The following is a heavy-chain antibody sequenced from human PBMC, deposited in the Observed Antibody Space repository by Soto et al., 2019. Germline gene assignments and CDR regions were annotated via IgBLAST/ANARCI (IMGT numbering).Heavy chain of an antibody. CDR3: AKDVGKQLVLNYGRDV. V-gene: IGHV3-30*18. D-gene: IGHD6-13*01. J-gene: IGHJ6*02. CDR2: VSYDGNHK. CDR1: GFTFRSFG. Sequence: QVQLVESGGGVIQPGTSLSLSCGSSGFTFRSFGMYWVRQAPGKGLEWVAVVSYDGNHKYYAYSVKGRFTVSRDNAKNMLFLQMKSLRGEDTAVYYCAKDVGKQLVLNYGRDVWGQGATGTVSS.